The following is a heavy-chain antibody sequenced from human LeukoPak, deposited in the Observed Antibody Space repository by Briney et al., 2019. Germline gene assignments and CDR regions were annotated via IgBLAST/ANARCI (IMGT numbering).Heavy chain of an antibody. CDR3: AKDISGGDCHDH. Sequence: GGSPRLSCAASGFTFSSYGMHWVRQAPGKGLEWVAVISYDGSDKYYADSVKGRFTISRDNSKNTLYLQMNSLRADDTAVYYCAKDISGGDCHDHWGQGTLVAVSS. CDR2: ISYDGSDK. J-gene: IGHJ5*02. CDR1: GFTFSSYG. V-gene: IGHV3-30*18. D-gene: IGHD2-21*02.